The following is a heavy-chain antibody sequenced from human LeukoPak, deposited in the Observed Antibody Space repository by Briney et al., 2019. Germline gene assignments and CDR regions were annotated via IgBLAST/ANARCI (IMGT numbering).Heavy chain of an antibody. J-gene: IGHJ4*02. CDR3: ARAHDILTGYYGLDY. V-gene: IGHV1-3*03. CDR1: GYTFTSYA. D-gene: IGHD3-9*01. Sequence: ASVKVSCKASGYTFTSYAMHWVRQAPGQRLEWMGWINAGNGNTKYSQEFQGRVTITRDTSASTAYMELSSLRSEDMAVYYCARAHDILTGYYGLDYWGQGTLVTVSS. CDR2: INAGNGNT.